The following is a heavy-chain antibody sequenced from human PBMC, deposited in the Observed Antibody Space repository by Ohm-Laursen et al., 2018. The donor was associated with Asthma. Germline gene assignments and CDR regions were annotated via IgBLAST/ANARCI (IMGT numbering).Heavy chain of an antibody. D-gene: IGHD6-19*01. CDR1: GFTFSSYG. CDR3: ARDQYLATSGIAVAGLVY. J-gene: IGHJ4*02. CDR2: ISYDGSNK. V-gene: IGHV3-30*03. Sequence: SLRLSCSASGFTFSSYGMHWVRQAPGKGLEWVAVISYDGSNKYYADSVKGRFTISRDNSKNTLYLQMNSLRAEDTAVYYCARDQYLATSGIAVAGLVYWGQGTLVTVSS.